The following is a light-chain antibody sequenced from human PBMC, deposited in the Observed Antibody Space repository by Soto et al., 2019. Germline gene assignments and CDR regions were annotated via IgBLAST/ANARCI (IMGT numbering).Light chain of an antibody. CDR2: GAS. CDR1: QSVASN. V-gene: IGKV3-15*01. CDR3: QQYNNWPPT. J-gene: IGKJ1*01. Sequence: EIVMTQSPATLSVSPGERATLSCRASQSVASNLAWYQQRPGQAPRFLIYGASTRDTGIPARFSGSGSGTEFPLTISSLQSEDFAVYYCQQYNNWPPTFGQGTKVEIK.